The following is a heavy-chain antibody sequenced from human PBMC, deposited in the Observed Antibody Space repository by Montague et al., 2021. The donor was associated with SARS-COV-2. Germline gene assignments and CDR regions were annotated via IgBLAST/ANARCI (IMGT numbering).Heavy chain of an antibody. D-gene: IGHD1-26*01. J-gene: IGHJ4*02. CDR2: INHTGST. CDR3: ARGLMSGGDYLGLDY. Sequence: SETLSLTCAVYGGPFSGYYWSWIRQPPGKGLEWIGEINHTGSTNYKPSLKRRVTISVDTSKNQFSLKVSSVTAADTAVYYCARGLMSGGDYLGLDYWGQGPLVTVSS. CDR1: GGPFSGYY. V-gene: IGHV4-34*01.